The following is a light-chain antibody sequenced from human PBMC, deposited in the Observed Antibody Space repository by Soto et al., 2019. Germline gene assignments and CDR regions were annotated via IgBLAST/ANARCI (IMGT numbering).Light chain of an antibody. J-gene: IGKJ4*01. CDR1: QSVSSG. Sequence: EIMLTQSPATLSLSPGERATLSCRAGQSVSSGLAWYQQKPGQTPRLLIYAASTRATGIPARFSGSGSGTEFTLTISSLQSEDFAVYYCQQYNNWPLTFGGGTKVDIK. CDR2: AAS. CDR3: QQYNNWPLT. V-gene: IGKV3-15*01.